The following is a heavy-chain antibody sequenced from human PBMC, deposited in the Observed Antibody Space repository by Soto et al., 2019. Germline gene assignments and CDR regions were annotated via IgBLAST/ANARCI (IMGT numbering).Heavy chain of an antibody. CDR3: ERCIQGDYYYAMDV. D-gene: IGHD5-18*01. V-gene: IGHV1-18*01. CDR1: GYTFYSHS. CDR2: INAYHGNT. J-gene: IGHJ6*02. Sequence: QAQLVQSGAEVRKPGASVKVSCKASGYTFYSHSISWVRQAPGQWLDWMGRINAYHGNTQEEQKFRGRVTMTTDTSTTTVYMELTNLRSDDTAVYYCERCIQGDYYYAMDVWGQGTTVTVAS.